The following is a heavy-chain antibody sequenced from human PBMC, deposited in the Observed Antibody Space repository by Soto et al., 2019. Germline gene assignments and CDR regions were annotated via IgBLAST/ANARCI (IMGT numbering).Heavy chain of an antibody. CDR3: ARDFSDSSSSAP. Sequence: VSVKVSCKASGYAFSIYGISWVRLAPGQGLEWMGWISAYNGNTNYAQKLQGRVTMTTDTSTSTAYMELRSLRSDDTAVYYGARDFSDSSSSAPRGQGTLVTVSS. J-gene: IGHJ5*02. D-gene: IGHD6-13*01. CDR1: GYAFSIYG. CDR2: ISAYNGNT. V-gene: IGHV1-18*01.